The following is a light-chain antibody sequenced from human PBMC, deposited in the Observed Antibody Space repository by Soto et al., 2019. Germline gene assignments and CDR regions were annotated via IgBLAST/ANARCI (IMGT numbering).Light chain of an antibody. Sequence: EIVLTQSPATLSLSPGERATLSCRASQSVSSYLAWYQQKPGHTPRLLIYDASNRATGIPARFSGSGSGTDSTLTISSLEPEDFADYYCQQRSSWPRTFGQGTKVEIK. CDR2: DAS. CDR3: QQRSSWPRT. V-gene: IGKV3-11*01. J-gene: IGKJ2*01. CDR1: QSVSSY.